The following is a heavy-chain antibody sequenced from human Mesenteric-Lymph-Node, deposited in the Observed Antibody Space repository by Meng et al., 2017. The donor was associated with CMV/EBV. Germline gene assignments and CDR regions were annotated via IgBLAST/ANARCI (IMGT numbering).Heavy chain of an antibody. J-gene: IGHJ4*02. CDR3: ASSITGTHEYYFDY. CDR1: GFTSSNHW. Sequence: GESLKISCAASGFTSSNHWMTWVRQAPGKGLEWVANIKQDGSEKNYVDSVKGRFTISRDNAKNSLYLQMNSLRAEDTAVYYCASSITGTHEYYFDYWGQGTLVTVSS. D-gene: IGHD1-7*01. CDR2: IKQDGSEK. V-gene: IGHV3-7*01.